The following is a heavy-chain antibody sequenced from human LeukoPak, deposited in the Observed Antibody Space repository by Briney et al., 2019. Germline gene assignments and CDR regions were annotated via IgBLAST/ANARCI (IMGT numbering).Heavy chain of an antibody. D-gene: IGHD2-8*01. CDR2: ISSSSSTI. J-gene: IGHJ4*02. Sequence: QPGGSLRLSCAASGFTFSSYSMNWVRQAPGKGLEWVSYISSSSSTIYCADSVKGRFTISRDNAKNSLYLQMNSLRAEDTAVYYCARDKNGFDYWGQGTLVTVSS. CDR3: ARDKNGFDY. V-gene: IGHV3-48*04. CDR1: GFTFSSYS.